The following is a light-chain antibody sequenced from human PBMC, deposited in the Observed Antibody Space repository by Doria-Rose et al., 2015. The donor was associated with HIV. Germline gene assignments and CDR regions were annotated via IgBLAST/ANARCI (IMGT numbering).Light chain of an antibody. Sequence: TQSPGTLSLSPGERATLSCRASQRIKSSYLAWYQQKPGQAPRLPIYDASTRATGIPDRFSASGSGTDFTLTISRLEPEDFALYYCHQYGTSWTFGQGTKVEI. V-gene: IGKV3-20*01. CDR3: HQYGTSWT. J-gene: IGKJ1*01. CDR2: DAS. CDR1: QRIKSSY.